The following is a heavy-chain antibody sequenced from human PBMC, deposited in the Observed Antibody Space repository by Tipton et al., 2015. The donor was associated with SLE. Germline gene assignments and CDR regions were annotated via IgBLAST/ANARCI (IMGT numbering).Heavy chain of an antibody. Sequence: QSGAEVKKPGASVKGSCKASGYTFTSYDINWVRQATGQGLEWMGWMNPNSGNTGYAQKFQGRVTMTRNTSISTAYMELSSLRSEDTAVYYCARAQGTSYSYYYMDVWGKGTTVPVSS. D-gene: IGHD2-2*01. J-gene: IGHJ6*03. CDR1: GYTFTSYD. CDR3: ARAQGTSYSYYYMDV. CDR2: MNPNSGNT. V-gene: IGHV1-8*01.